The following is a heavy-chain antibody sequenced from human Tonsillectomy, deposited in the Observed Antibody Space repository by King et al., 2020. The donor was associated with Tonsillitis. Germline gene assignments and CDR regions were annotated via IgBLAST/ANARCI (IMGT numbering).Heavy chain of an antibody. J-gene: IGHJ6*03. CDR2: IYYSGST. V-gene: IGHV4-59*08. Sequence: QLQESGPGLVKPSETLSLTCTVSGGSISSYYWSWIRQPPGKGLEWIGYIYYSGSTNYNPSLKSRVTISVDTSKNQFSLKLSSLTAADTAVYYCARHVLIGGSSSWYLGYYMDVWGKGTTVTVSS. CDR1: GGSISSYY. D-gene: IGHD6-13*01. CDR3: ARHVLIGGSSSWYLGYYMDV.